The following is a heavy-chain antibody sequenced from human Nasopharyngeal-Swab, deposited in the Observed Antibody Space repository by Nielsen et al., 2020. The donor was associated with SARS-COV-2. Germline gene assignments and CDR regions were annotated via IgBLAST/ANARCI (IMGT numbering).Heavy chain of an antibody. CDR2: IYYSGST. D-gene: IGHD3-10*01. Sequence: WIGQDEGQGMEWIGSIYYSGSTYSNPSLKSRVTISVDTSKNQFSLKLSSVTAADTAVYYCARERGRGGIWNYYYYYMDVWGKGTTVTVSS. V-gene: IGHV4-39*07. J-gene: IGHJ6*03. CDR3: ARERGRGGIWNYYYYYMDV.